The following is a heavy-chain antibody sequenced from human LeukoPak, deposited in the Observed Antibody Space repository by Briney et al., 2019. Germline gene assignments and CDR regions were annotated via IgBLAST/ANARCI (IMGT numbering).Heavy chain of an antibody. CDR2: ISYDGSNK. V-gene: IGHV3-30-3*01. Sequence: GGSLRLSCAASGFTFSSYAMHWVRQAPGKGLEWVAVISYDGSNKYYADSVKGRFTISRDNSKNTLYLQMNSLRAEDTAVYYCADLVRSLRADAFDIWGQGTMVTVSS. J-gene: IGHJ3*02. CDR3: ADLVRSLRADAFDI. CDR1: GFTFSSYA. D-gene: IGHD1-26*01.